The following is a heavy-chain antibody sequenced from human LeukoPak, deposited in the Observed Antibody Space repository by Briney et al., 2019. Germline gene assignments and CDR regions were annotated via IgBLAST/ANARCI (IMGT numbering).Heavy chain of an antibody. Sequence: GGSLRLSCAASGFTFSIYWMHWVRQAPGKGLVWVSRINSDGSSTSYADSVKGRFTISRDNAKNTLYLQMNSLRAEDTAVYYCARASGYSSSWPFDYWGQGTLVTVSS. J-gene: IGHJ4*02. CDR3: ARASGYSSSWPFDY. V-gene: IGHV3-74*01. CDR2: INSDGSST. CDR1: GFTFSIYW. D-gene: IGHD6-13*01.